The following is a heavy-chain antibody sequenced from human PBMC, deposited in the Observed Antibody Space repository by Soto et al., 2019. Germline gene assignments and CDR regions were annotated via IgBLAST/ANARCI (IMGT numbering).Heavy chain of an antibody. CDR2: ISPDNGNT. CDR1: GYTFTIYG. CDR3: ARALGYSGYAGMDV. D-gene: IGHD5-12*01. V-gene: IGHV1-18*01. Sequence: GASVKVSCKASGYTFTIYGIKWVRQAPGQGLEWMGWISPDNGNTNYAQKLQGRVTMTTDTSTNTAYMELRSLRSDDTAVYYCARALGYSGYAGMDVWGQGTTVTVSS. J-gene: IGHJ6*02.